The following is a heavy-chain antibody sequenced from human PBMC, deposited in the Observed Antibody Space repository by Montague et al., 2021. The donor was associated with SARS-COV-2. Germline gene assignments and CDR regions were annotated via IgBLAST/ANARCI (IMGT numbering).Heavy chain of an antibody. D-gene: IGHD5-12*01. CDR3: ARHGWGWLRLLRPFDY. J-gene: IGHJ4*02. CDR1: GGSISSSTYY. V-gene: IGHV4-39*01. Sequence: SETLSLTCTVSGGSISSSTYYWGWIRQPPGKGLEWIGSIYYSGSTYYNPSLKSRVTISVDTSGNQFSLKLSSVTAADTAVYYCARHGWGWLRLLRPFDYWGQGTLV. CDR2: IYYSGST.